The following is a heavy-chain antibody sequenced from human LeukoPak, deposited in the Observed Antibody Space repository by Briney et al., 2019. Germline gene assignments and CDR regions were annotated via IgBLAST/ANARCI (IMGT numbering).Heavy chain of an antibody. CDR3: AKGPWSSFSGSSYYFDF. CDR2: ISYSGGST. D-gene: IGHD6-19*01. V-gene: IGHV3-23*01. Sequence: GGSLRLSCAASGFTFITYAMSWVRQAPGKGLEWVSSISYSGGSTSYADSVKGRLTISRDNSKNTMYLRMNSLRAEDTAKYFCAKGPWSSFSGSSYYFDFWGQGTLVSVSS. J-gene: IGHJ4*02. CDR1: GFTFITYA.